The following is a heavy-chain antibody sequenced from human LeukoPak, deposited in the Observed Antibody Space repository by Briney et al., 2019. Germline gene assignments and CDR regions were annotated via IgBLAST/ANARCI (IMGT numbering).Heavy chain of an antibody. CDR2: ISGSGDDI. CDR1: GFTFNNYA. J-gene: IGHJ3*02. Sequence: GGSLRLSCATSGFTFNNYAMGWVRQAPGKRLEWVSSISGSGDDISYADSVRGRFTISRDNSKNTLYLQMNSLKTEDTAVYYCTTDQYYYDSSGYYDAFDIWGQGTMVTVSS. V-gene: IGHV3-23*01. CDR3: TTDQYYYDSSGYYDAFDI. D-gene: IGHD3-22*01.